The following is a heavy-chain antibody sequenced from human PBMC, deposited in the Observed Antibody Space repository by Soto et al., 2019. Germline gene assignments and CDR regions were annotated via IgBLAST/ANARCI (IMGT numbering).Heavy chain of an antibody. J-gene: IGHJ6*02. Sequence: ASETLSLTCAVYGGSFSGYYWSWIRQPPGKGLEWFGEINHSGSTNYNPSLKSRVTISVDTSKNQFSLKLSFVTAAVTAVYYCARSVVVPAASGTYYYYYGMDVWGQGTTVTVSS. D-gene: IGHD2-2*01. CDR2: INHSGST. CDR1: GGSFSGYY. CDR3: ARSVVVPAASGTYYYYYGMDV. V-gene: IGHV4-34*01.